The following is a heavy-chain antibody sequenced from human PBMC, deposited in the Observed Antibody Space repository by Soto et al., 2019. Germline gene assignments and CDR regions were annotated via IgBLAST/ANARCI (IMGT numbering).Heavy chain of an antibody. J-gene: IGHJ6*02. Sequence: GGSLRLSCAASGFTFSSFAMSWVPHAPGKGREGGSAISGSGGSTYHADPVKGRFTISRDNSKNTLYLQMNSLRAEDTAVYYCASVVVGATTDGMDVWGQGTTVT. CDR2: ISGSGGST. CDR1: GFTFSSFA. V-gene: IGHV3-23*01. CDR3: ASVVVGATTDGMDV. D-gene: IGHD2-15*01.